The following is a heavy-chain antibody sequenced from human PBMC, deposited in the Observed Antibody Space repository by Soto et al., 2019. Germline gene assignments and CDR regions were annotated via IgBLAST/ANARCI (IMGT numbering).Heavy chain of an antibody. Sequence: QVQLVESGGGVVQPGRSLRLSCVASGFTFSSYGMYWVRQAPGKGPDWVAVIWYDGSNKYYADSVKGRFTISRDKSKNPLLLQMNSLRAEDTAVYYCAKSDVPTIAAPDYWGQGAPVTVSS. J-gene: IGHJ4*02. CDR2: IWYDGSNK. V-gene: IGHV3-33*03. CDR1: GFTFSSYG. D-gene: IGHD5-12*01. CDR3: AKSDVPTIAAPDY.